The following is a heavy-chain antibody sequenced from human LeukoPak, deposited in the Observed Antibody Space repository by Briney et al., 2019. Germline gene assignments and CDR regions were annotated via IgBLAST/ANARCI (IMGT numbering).Heavy chain of an antibody. CDR2: INPNTGGT. J-gene: IGHJ6*02. CDR1: GYTFTVFY. V-gene: IGHV1-2*02. D-gene: IGHD3-10*01. CDR3: ARDYYGSGSPLYSYGMDV. Sequence: ASLKVSCKASGYTFTVFYMHCVRQAPGQGLEWMGWINPNTGGTQYAPNFQGRVTMARDTSISTAYMELSRLRSDDTAVYYCARDYYGSGSPLYSYGMDVWGQGTTVTVSS.